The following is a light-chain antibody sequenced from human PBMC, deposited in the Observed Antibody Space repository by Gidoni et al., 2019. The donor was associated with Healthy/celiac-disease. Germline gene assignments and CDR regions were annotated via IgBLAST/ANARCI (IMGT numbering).Light chain of an antibody. J-gene: IGLJ2*01. CDR1: SSNIGSNP. Sequence: QSVLTQPPSASGTPGKRVTITCSGSSSNIGSNPVNWYQQLPGTAPKLLIYISNQRPSGVPDRFSGSKSGTSASLAIGGLQSEDEADYYCAAWDDSLNGVVFGGGTKLTVL. V-gene: IGLV1-44*01. CDR3: AAWDDSLNGVV. CDR2: ISN.